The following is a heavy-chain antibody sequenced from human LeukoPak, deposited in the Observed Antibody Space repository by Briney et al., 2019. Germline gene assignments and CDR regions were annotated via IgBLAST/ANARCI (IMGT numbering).Heavy chain of an antibody. J-gene: IGHJ6*02. CDR3: ARLVISTGRDHFYYNMDV. CDR1: GGSISSSSYY. Sequence: SETLFLTCTVSGGSISSSSYYWGWIRQPPGKGLEWIGSIYYSGSTYYNPSLKSRVIISLDKSKSRFSLKVNSVTAADTAVYYCARLVISTGRDHFYYNMDVWGQGTTVTVSS. V-gene: IGHV4-39*07. D-gene: IGHD2/OR15-2a*01. CDR2: IYYSGST.